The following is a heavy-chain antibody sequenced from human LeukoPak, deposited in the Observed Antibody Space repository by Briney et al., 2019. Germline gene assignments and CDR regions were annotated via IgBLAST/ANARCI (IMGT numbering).Heavy chain of an antibody. CDR2: IYYSGST. CDR1: GGSIRSSSYY. V-gene: IGHV4-39*01. J-gene: IGHJ4*02. Sequence: SETLSLTCTVSGGSIRSSSYYWGWIGQPPGKGLEWIGNIYYSGSTYFNPSLQSRVTMSVDPSKNQFSLKLSSVTAADTAVYYCARLLYFHVERNFFDSWGQGTLVTVSS. CDR3: ARLLYFHVERNFFDS. D-gene: IGHD3-10*02.